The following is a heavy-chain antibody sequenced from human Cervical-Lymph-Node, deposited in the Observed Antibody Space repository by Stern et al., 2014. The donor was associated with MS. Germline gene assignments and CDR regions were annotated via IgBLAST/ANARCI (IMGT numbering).Heavy chain of an antibody. CDR1: GGTFGSFA. J-gene: IGHJ4*02. V-gene: IGHV1-69*01. Sequence: QVQLVQSGAEVKKPGSSAKVSCRASGGTFGSFAVNWVRQAPGQGLEWLGRIIPILATANYAQRFQGRVTITADESTTTAYMELNSLASDDTAVYFCTREAIGHSGTFDFWGQGTLVTVSS. CDR2: IIPILATA. CDR3: TREAIGHSGTFDF. D-gene: IGHD5-12*01.